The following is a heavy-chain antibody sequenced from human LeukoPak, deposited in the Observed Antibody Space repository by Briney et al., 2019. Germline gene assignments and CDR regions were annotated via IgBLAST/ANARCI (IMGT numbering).Heavy chain of an antibody. Sequence: ASVKVSCKAPGYTFTTYAMNWVRQAPGQGLEWMGWINTNTGNPTYAQGFTGRFVFSLDTSVSTAYLQISSLKAEDTAVYYCARVVWSSESKSSDYWGQGTLVTVSS. CDR3: ARVVWSSESKSSDY. V-gene: IGHV7-4-1*02. CDR2: INTNTGNP. J-gene: IGHJ4*02. D-gene: IGHD2-8*01. CDR1: GYTFTTYA.